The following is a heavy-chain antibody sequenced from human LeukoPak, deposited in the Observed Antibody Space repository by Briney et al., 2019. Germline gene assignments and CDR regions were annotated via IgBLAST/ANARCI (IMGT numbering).Heavy chain of an antibody. Sequence: ASVKVSCKASGYTFTGYYMHWVRQAPGQGLEWMGRINPNSGGTNYAQNFQGRVTMTSDTSISTAYMELSRLRSDDTAVYYCARAETYYYGSEDIDYWGQGTLVTVSS. D-gene: IGHD3-10*01. CDR1: GYTFTGYY. J-gene: IGHJ4*02. V-gene: IGHV1-2*06. CDR2: INPNSGGT. CDR3: ARAETYYYGSEDIDY.